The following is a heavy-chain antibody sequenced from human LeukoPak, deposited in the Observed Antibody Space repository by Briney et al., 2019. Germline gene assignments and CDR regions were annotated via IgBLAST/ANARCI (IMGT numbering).Heavy chain of an antibody. J-gene: IGHJ6*03. CDR2: INPSGGST. CDR3: ARENYYDSSAGYYYYYMDV. D-gene: IGHD3-22*01. Sequence: ASVKVSCKASGYTFTGYYMHWVRQAPGQGLEWMGIINPSGGSTSYAQKFQGRVTMTRDTSTSTVYMELSSLRSEDTAVYYCARENYYDSSAGYYYYYMDVWGKGTTVTVSS. V-gene: IGHV1-46*01. CDR1: GYTFTGYY.